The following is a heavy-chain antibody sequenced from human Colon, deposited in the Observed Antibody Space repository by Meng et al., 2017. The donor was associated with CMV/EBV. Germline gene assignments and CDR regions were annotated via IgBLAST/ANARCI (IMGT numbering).Heavy chain of an antibody. D-gene: IGHD1-26*01. Sequence: GGSLRLSCAASGFTFSSYAMSWVRQAPGKGLEWVSAISGSGGSTYYADSVKGRFTISRDNSKNTLYLQMNSLRAEDTAMYFCVRGSGLSGSFPGYWGQGTLVTVSS. V-gene: IGHV3-23*01. CDR3: VRGSGLSGSFPGY. J-gene: IGHJ4*02. CDR2: ISGSGGST. CDR1: GFTFSSYA.